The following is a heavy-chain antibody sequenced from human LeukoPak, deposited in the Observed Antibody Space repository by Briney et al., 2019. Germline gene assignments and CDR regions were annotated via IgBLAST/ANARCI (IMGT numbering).Heavy chain of an antibody. CDR3: AGHDEGSGWYRSYIDL. CDR1: GVSISSYY. D-gene: IGHD6-19*01. CDR2: ISTSGST. J-gene: IGHJ2*01. Sequence: SETLSLTCTVSGVSISSYYCSWIRQPPGKGLEWIGYISTSGSTDYSPSLKSRVTISVDRSKNQCFLNRSSVTAADTAVYYCAGHDEGSGWYRSYIDLWGRGTLVIVSS. V-gene: IGHV4-4*09.